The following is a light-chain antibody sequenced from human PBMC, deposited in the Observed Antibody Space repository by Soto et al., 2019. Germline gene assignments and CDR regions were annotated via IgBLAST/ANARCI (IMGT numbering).Light chain of an antibody. CDR2: WAS. CDR3: QQYYSTPPYT. V-gene: IGKV4-1*01. J-gene: IGKJ2*01. CDR1: QSVLYSSNNKNY. Sequence: DIVMTQSPDSLAVSLGERATINCKSSQSVLYSSNNKNYLAWYQQKPGQPPKLLIYWASTRESVVPDRFSGSGSGTDFTRTISGLQAEDVAVYYCQQYYSTPPYTFGQGTKLEIK.